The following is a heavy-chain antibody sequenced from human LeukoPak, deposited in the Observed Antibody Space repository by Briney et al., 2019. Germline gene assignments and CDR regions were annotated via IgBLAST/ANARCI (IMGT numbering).Heavy chain of an antibody. CDR2: ISGSGGST. V-gene: IGHV3-23*01. CDR3: AKEHGDYDWYFDL. Sequence: GGSLRLSCAASGFTVSSNYMSWVRQAPGKGLEWVSAISGSGGSTYYADSVKGRFTISRDNSKNTLYLQMNSLRAEDTAVYYCAKEHGDYDWYFDLWGRGTLVTVSS. D-gene: IGHD4-17*01. CDR1: GFTVSSNY. J-gene: IGHJ2*01.